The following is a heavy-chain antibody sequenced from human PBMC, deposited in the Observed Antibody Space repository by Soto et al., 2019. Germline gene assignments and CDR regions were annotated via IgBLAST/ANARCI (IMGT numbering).Heavy chain of an antibody. Sequence: QVHLVQSAAEVKKPGSSVRVSCTVSGGTFGRNTIVWVRQAPEQGLECMGHIVPIFGTFKCAQKFQGRVTFTADESTTTAYMDLSSLTSEDTAMYFCARDLNWALDYWGQGTLVTVSS. CDR2: IVPIFGTF. V-gene: IGHV1-69*01. J-gene: IGHJ4*02. D-gene: IGHD7-27*01. CDR3: ARDLNWALDY. CDR1: GGTFGRNT.